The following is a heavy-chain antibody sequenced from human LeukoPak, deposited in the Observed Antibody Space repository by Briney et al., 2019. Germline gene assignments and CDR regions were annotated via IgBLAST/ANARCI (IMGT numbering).Heavy chain of an antibody. Sequence: GASVRVSCKTSGYTFTDYDITWVRQAPGRGLEWMGRVSPYNGNTYYSQRFQDRVTITKDTSTGTAYMDLRNLRTDDTAMYYCARNGRVRRVVKDLFEYWGQGTLVAVSS. CDR1: GYTFTDYD. CDR2: VSPYNGNT. D-gene: IGHD3-10*01. J-gene: IGHJ4*02. V-gene: IGHV1-18*01. CDR3: ARNGRVRRVVKDLFEY.